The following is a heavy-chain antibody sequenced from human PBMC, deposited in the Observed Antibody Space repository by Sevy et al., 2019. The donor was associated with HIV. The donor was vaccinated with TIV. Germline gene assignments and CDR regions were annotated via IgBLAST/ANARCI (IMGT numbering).Heavy chain of an antibody. CDR3: ARDGGGGTTNSGMDV. CDR1: GYTFTGDY. Sequence: AAVKVSCKASGYTFTGDYLHWVRQAPGQGLEWMGRVYPNSGGTNYAQKFQGRVTMTRDTSISTAYMELNRLTSDDTAVYYCARDGGGGTTNSGMDVWGQGTTVTVSS. J-gene: IGHJ6*02. V-gene: IGHV1-2*06. D-gene: IGHD1-7*01. CDR2: VYPNSGGT.